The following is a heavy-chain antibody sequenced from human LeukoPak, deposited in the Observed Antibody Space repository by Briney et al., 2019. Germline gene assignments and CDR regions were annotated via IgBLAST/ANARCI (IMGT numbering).Heavy chain of an antibody. Sequence: SETLSLTCTVSGGSMTTYYWSWIRQPPGKGLEWIGYIYYSGNTNYNPSLNSRVTISLDTSKKQFSLKLTSVTAADTAVYYCARFSGSYFSLDYWGQGTLVTVSS. CDR1: GGSMTTYY. CDR2: IYYSGNT. CDR3: ARFSGSYFSLDY. D-gene: IGHD1-26*01. J-gene: IGHJ4*02. V-gene: IGHV4-59*08.